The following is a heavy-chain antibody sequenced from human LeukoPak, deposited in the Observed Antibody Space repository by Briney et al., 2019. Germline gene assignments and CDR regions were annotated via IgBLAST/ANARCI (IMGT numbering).Heavy chain of an antibody. V-gene: IGHV3-48*03. CDR3: AKFRRVVPAAMDFDY. Sequence: QPGGSLRLSCAASGFTFSSYEMNWVRQAPGKGLEWVSYISSSGSSIYYADSVKGRFTISRDNSKNTLYLQMNSLRAEDTAVYYCAKFRRVVPAAMDFDYWGQGTLVTVSS. D-gene: IGHD2-2*01. CDR1: GFTFSSYE. CDR2: ISSSGSSI. J-gene: IGHJ4*02.